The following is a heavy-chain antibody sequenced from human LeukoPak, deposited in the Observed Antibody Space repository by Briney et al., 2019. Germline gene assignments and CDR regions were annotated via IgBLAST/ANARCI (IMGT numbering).Heavy chain of an antibody. CDR1: GYTFTGYY. CDR2: INPNSGGT. J-gene: IGHJ5*02. V-gene: IGHV1-2*02. Sequence: ASVKVSCKASGYTFTGYYMHWVRQAPGQGLEWMGWINPNSGGTNYAQKFQGRVTMTRDTSISTAYMELSRPRSDDTAVYYCLRGYCSSTSCYNWFDPWGQGTLVTVSS. CDR3: LRGYCSSTSCYNWFDP. D-gene: IGHD2-2*01.